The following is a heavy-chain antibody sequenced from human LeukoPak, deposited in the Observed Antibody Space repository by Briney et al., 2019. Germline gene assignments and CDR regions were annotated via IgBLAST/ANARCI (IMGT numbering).Heavy chain of an antibody. V-gene: IGHV3-30-3*01. CDR3: ARTTTPHYYGSGSYALGY. CDR1: GFTFSTYA. J-gene: IGHJ4*02. Sequence: PGRSLRLSCAASGFTFSTYAMHWVRQGPGKGLEWVAVISYDGSNKFYADSVKGRFTISRDNSKNTLYLQMSSLSAEDTAVYYCARTTTPHYYGSGSYALGYWGQGTLVTASS. D-gene: IGHD3-10*01. CDR2: ISYDGSNK.